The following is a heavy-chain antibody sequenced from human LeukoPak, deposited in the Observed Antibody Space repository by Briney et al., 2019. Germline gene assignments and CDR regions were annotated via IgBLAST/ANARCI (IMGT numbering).Heavy chain of an antibody. CDR2: IGGGGGDT. J-gene: IGHJ4*02. CDR1: GFTFSSYA. V-gene: IGHV3-23*01. Sequence: QPGESLRLSCAASGFTFSSYAMSWVRQAPGKGLEWVSAIGGGGGDTFYADSVKGRFTLSRDNSKNTLYLQMSSLRAEDTAVYYCGSHFGVGYYFDYWGQGTLVTVSS. D-gene: IGHD3-3*01. CDR3: GSHFGVGYYFDY.